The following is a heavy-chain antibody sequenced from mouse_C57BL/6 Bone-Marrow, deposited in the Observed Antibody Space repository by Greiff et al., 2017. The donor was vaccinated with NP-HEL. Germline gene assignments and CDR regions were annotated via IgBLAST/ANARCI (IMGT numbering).Heavy chain of an antibody. D-gene: IGHD2-4*01. CDR2: IRSKSNNYAT. V-gene: IGHV10-1*01. Sequence: EVQGVESGGGLVQPKGSLKLSCAASGFSFNTYAMNWVRQAPGKGLEWVARIRSKSNNYATYYADSVKDRFTISRDDSESMLYLQMNNLKNDDTAMYYCVRHERLRPLDYWGQGTSVTVSS. CDR1: GFSFNTYA. J-gene: IGHJ4*01. CDR3: VRHERLRPLDY.